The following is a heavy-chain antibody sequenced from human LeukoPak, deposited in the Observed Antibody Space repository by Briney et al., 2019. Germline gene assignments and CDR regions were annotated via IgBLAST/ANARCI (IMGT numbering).Heavy chain of an antibody. J-gene: IGHJ5*02. CDR3: ARRPAGGYYYDSSGPRWFDP. CDR2: INHSGST. D-gene: IGHD3-22*01. CDR1: GGSLSGYY. Sequence: PSETLSLTCAVYGGSLSGYYWSWIRQPPGKGLEWIGEINHSGSTNYNPSLKSRVTISVDTSKNQFSLKLSSVTAADTAVYYCARRPAGGYYYDSSGPRWFDPWGQGTLVTVSS. V-gene: IGHV4-34*01.